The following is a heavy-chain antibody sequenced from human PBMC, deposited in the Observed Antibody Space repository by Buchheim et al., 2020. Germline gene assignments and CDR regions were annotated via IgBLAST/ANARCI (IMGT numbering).Heavy chain of an antibody. D-gene: IGHD4-11*01. CDR2: ISVSDGST. CDR3: AKGLVTNNGQYYYGMDV. J-gene: IGHJ6*02. V-gene: IGHV3-23*04. Sequence: EVQLVESGGGLVQPGGSLRLSCVASGFTFSRYAMSWVRQAPGKGLEWVSAISVSDGSTHYADSVKGRFTISRANSKNTLYLQMNSLRAGDTAVYYCAKGLVTNNGQYYYGMDVWGQGTT. CDR1: GFTFSRYA.